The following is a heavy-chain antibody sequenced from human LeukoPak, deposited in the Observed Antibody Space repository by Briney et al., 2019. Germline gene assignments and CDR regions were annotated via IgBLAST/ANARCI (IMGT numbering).Heavy chain of an antibody. CDR1: GFTFTNYR. Sequence: GGSLRLSCAASGFTFTNYRMNWVRQAPGKGLEWVANLKQDGSEKNYVDSVKGRFTISRDNAKNSLYLQMNSLRADDTAVYFCAMIEQVVSNVEGGYWGQGTLVTVSS. V-gene: IGHV3-7*01. D-gene: IGHD6-6*01. CDR2: LKQDGSEK. CDR3: AMIEQVVSNVEGGY. J-gene: IGHJ4*02.